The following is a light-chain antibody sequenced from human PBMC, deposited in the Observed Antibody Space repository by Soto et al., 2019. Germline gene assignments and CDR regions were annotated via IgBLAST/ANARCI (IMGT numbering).Light chain of an antibody. CDR2: STS. V-gene: IGLV7-43*01. CDR1: TGAVTSGYY. Sequence: QAVVTQEPSLTVSPGGTVTLTCASSTGAVTSGYYPNWFQQKPGQAPRALIYSTSNKYSWTPARFSGSLLGGKAALTLSGLQPEDEAEYYCLLYYGGQVGVFGGGTKLTVL. J-gene: IGLJ2*01. CDR3: LLYYGGQVGV.